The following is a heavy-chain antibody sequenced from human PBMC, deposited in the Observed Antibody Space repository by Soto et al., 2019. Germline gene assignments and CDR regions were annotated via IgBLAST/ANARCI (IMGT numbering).Heavy chain of an antibody. CDR3: ASVTFGGIVLAH. D-gene: IGHD3-16*01. Sequence: SETLSLTCTASAASFIKYYWTWIRQPPGKGLEWIGYIYFNGNTKYNPSLEGRLTISIDTSKKEFSLKLTSVTAADAAVYYCASVTFGGIVLAHWGQGTQVTVSS. V-gene: IGHV4-59*01. CDR1: AASFIKYY. J-gene: IGHJ4*02. CDR2: IYFNGNT.